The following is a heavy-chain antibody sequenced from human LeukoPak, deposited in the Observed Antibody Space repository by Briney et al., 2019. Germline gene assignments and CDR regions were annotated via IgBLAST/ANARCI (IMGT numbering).Heavy chain of an antibody. J-gene: IGHJ3*02. V-gene: IGHV1-58*02. CDR1: GFTFTSSA. Sequence: SVKVSCKASGFTFTSSAMQWVRQARGQRLEWIGWIVVGSGNTNYAQKLQGRVTMTTDTSTSTAYMELRSLRSDDTAVYYCAREVTIFGVVAYAFDIWGQGTVVTVSS. CDR2: IVVGSGNT. CDR3: AREVTIFGVVAYAFDI. D-gene: IGHD3-3*01.